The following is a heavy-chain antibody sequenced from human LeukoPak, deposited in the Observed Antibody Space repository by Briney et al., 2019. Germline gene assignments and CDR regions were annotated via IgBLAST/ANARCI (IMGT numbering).Heavy chain of an antibody. D-gene: IGHD3-3*01. J-gene: IGHJ3*02. V-gene: IGHV4-30-2*01. CDR2: TYHSGRT. CDR3: ARVNALDTPYGVVDTYDI. Sequence: SETLSLTCAVSGASKSSGGYSWTWIRQPPGKGLEWIGYTYHSGRTYYKPSLKSRVTISVDRSKSHFSLKLNSVTAADTAVYYCARVNALDTPYGVVDTYDIWGQGTMVTVSS. CDR1: GASKSSGGYS.